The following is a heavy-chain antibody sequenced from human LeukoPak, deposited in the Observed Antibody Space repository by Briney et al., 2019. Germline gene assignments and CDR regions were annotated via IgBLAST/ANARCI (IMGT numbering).Heavy chain of an antibody. D-gene: IGHD6-19*01. CDR3: AKDRIAVAGTACWFDP. CDR2: ISSSGGST. Sequence: GGTLRLSCAASGFTFSSYGMTWVRQTPGKGLEWVSSISSSGGSTYYADSVKGRFTISRDNSKSTLYVQMNSLRGEDTAVYYCAKDRIAVAGTACWFDPWGQGTLVTVSS. V-gene: IGHV3-23*01. CDR1: GFTFSSYG. J-gene: IGHJ5*02.